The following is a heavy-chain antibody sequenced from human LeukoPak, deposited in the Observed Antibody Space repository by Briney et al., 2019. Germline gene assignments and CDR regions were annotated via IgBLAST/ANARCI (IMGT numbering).Heavy chain of an antibody. D-gene: IGHD6-13*01. CDR1: GGSISSYY. CDR3: ARASTGIAAAGTRGYFDY. CDR2: IYTSGST. J-gene: IGHJ4*02. V-gene: IGHV4-4*07. Sequence: PSETLSLTCTVSGGSISSYYWSWIRQPAGKGLEWIGRIYTSGSTNYNPSLKSRVTMSVDTSKDQFSLKLSSVTAADTAVYYCARASTGIAAAGTRGYFDYWGQGTLVTVSS.